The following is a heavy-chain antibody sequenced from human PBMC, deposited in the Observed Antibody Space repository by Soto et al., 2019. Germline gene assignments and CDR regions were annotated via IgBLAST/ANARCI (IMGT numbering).Heavy chain of an antibody. J-gene: IGHJ4*02. V-gene: IGHV3-33*01. D-gene: IGHD5-12*01. Sequence: GGSLRLSCAASGFTFSSYGMHWVRQAPGKGLEWVAVIWYDGSNKYYADSVKGRFTISRDNSKNTLYLQMNSLRAEDTAVYYCARDSLTFDIVATMCDYWGQGTPVTVSS. CDR2: IWYDGSNK. CDR3: ARDSLTFDIVATMCDY. CDR1: GFTFSSYG.